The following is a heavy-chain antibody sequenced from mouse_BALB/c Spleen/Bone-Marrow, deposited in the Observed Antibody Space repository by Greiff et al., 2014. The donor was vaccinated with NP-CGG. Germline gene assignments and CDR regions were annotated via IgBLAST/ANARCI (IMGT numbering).Heavy chain of an antibody. CDR3: ARFAGTPYTMDY. Sequence: VQLQQSGPDLVKPSQPLSLTCTVTGYSITSDYSWHWIRQFPGNKLEWMGYIHYSGTTVYNPSLKSRISITRDTSNNQFFLQLNSVTTEDAATYYCARFAGTPYTMDYWGQGTSVTVSS. V-gene: IGHV3-1*02. CDR1: GYSITSDYS. J-gene: IGHJ4*01. CDR2: IHYSGTT. D-gene: IGHD4-1*01.